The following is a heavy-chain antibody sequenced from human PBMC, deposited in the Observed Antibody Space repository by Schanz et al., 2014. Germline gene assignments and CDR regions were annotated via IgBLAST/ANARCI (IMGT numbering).Heavy chain of an antibody. CDR1: GFTFRVFA. CDR2: IGGSGDST. J-gene: IGHJ6*03. V-gene: IGHV3-23*01. Sequence: VQLLESGGGLVQPGGSLRLSCAASGFTFRVFAMNWVRQAPGKGLEWVSGIGGSGDSTHYADSVKGRFIISRDSSKNTLYLQMNSLRAEDTAVYYCARDHQWLARYYMDVWGKGTTVTVSS. D-gene: IGHD6-19*01. CDR3: ARDHQWLARYYMDV.